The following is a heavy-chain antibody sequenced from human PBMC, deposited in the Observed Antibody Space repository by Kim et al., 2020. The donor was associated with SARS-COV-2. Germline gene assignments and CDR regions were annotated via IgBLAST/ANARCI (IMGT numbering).Heavy chain of an antibody. V-gene: IGHV4-34*01. Sequence: SETLSLTCAVYGGSFSGYYWSWIRQPPGKGLEWIGEINHSGSTNYNPSLKSRVTISVDTSKNQFSLKLSSVTAADTAVYYCARANIRAVAGYWGQGTLVTVSS. J-gene: IGHJ4*02. CDR3: ARANIRAVAGY. D-gene: IGHD6-19*01. CDR1: GGSFSGYY. CDR2: INHSGST.